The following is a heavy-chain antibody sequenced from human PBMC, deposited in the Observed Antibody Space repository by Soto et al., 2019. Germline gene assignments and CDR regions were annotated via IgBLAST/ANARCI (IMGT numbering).Heavy chain of an antibody. CDR2: VYYSGTT. CDR3: ARTTAVPNTLRSRYFFDY. CDR1: GGSMRSGSYY. Sequence: SETLSLTCTVSGGSMRSGSYYWSWIRQPPGKKLEWIGYVYYSGTTNYNPSLKSRVTISVDLSKNQFSLRLSSVTTADTALYYCARTTAVPNTLRSRYFFDYWGQGTLVTVSS. J-gene: IGHJ4*02. D-gene: IGHD4-17*01. V-gene: IGHV4-61*01.